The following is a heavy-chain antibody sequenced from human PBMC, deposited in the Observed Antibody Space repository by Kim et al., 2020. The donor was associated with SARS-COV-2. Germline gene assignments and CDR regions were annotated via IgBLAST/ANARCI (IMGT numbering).Heavy chain of an antibody. V-gene: IGHV3-11*06. CDR3: ARDSDDPIYYYYYYGMDV. J-gene: IGHJ6*02. Sequence: KGRFTISRDNAKNSLYLQMNSLRAEDTAVYYCARDSDDPIYYYYYYGMDVWGQGTTVTVSS. D-gene: IGHD3-9*01.